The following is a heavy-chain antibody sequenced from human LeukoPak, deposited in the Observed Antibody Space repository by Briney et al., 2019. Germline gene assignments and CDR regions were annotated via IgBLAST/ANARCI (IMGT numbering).Heavy chain of an antibody. D-gene: IGHD3-10*01. CDR3: AKFVNYGNYYYYYYMDV. Sequence: GGSLRLSCAASGFTFSRYAMTWVRRAPGKGLEWVSSISESGDSTYYADSVKGRFTISRDNSKNTLYLQMNSLRAEDTALYYCAKFVNYGNYYYYYYMDVWGKGTTVTVSS. CDR2: ISESGDST. J-gene: IGHJ6*03. CDR1: GFTFSRYA. V-gene: IGHV3-23*01.